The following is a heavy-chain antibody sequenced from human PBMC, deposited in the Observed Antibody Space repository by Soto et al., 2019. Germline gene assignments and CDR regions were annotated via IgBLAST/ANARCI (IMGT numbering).Heavy chain of an antibody. CDR2: IYYSGST. Sequence: QVQLQESGPGLVKPSQTLSLTCTVSGGSISSGDYYWSWIRQPPGKGLEWIGYIYYSGSTYYNPSLKSRVTISVDTSKNQFSLKLSSVTAADTAVYYCARAEHCISTSCYWFDPWGQGTLVTVSS. D-gene: IGHD2-2*01. J-gene: IGHJ5*02. CDR3: ARAEHCISTSCYWFDP. CDR1: GGSISSGDYY. V-gene: IGHV4-30-4*01.